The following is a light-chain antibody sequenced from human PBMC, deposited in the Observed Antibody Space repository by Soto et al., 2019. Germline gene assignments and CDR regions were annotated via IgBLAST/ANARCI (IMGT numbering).Light chain of an antibody. CDR1: QSVFNH. J-gene: IGKJ4*01. Sequence: DVQMTQSPSSLSASVGDSVTITCRASQSVFNHLSWFQQRPGKGPKLLIYDASSLHAGVPSWFSGSGYWTDFTLIISTVQPEDSAISYCQQSSSTTLTFGGGTRVELK. CDR3: QQSSSTTLT. V-gene: IGKV1-39*01. CDR2: DAS.